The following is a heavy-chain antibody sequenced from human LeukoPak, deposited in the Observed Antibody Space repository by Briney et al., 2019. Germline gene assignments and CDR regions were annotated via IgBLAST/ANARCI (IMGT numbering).Heavy chain of an antibody. CDR2: INHSGST. J-gene: IGHJ4*02. CDR1: GGSFSGYY. CDR3: ARGGVATTLDY. Sequence: SETLSLTCAVYGGSFSGYYWSWVRQPPGKGLEWIGEINHSGSTNYNPSLKSRVTISVDTSKNQLSLKLSSVTAADTAVYYCARGGVATTLDYWGQGTLVTVSS. V-gene: IGHV4-34*01. D-gene: IGHD5-12*01.